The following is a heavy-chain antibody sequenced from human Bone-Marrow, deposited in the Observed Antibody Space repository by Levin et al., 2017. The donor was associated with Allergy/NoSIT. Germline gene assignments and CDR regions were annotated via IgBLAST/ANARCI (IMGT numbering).Heavy chain of an antibody. CDR2: IRSEAYGGTP. CDR3: TRSHAPNHGFDY. V-gene: IGHV3-49*04. CDR1: GFTFADYA. J-gene: IGHJ4*02. D-gene: IGHD1-14*01. Sequence: GGSLRLSCSTSGFTFADYALNWVRQAPGKGLEWVGFIRSEAYGGTPDYAASVKGRFTVSRDDSKSIAYLQMNSLTTEDTAMYYCTRSHAPNHGFDYWGQGTLVTVSS.